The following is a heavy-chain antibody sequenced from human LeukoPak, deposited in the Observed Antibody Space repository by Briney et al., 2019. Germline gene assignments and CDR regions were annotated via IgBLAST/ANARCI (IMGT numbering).Heavy chain of an antibody. J-gene: IGHJ4*02. CDR2: IKGDGSDK. CDR1: GFTLSPYW. V-gene: IGHV3-7*01. CDR3: ARDVNGALDY. Sequence: GGSLRLSCAAPGFTLSPYWMAWVRQAPGKGPEWVANIKGDGSDKGYVDSVKGRFAISRDNARNSLYLQMNSLRAEDTGVYYCARDVNGALDYWGQGTLVTVSS. D-gene: IGHD2-8*01.